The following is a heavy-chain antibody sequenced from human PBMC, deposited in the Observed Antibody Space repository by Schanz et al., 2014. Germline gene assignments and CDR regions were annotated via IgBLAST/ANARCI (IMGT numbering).Heavy chain of an antibody. Sequence: QVQLVQSGAEMKKPGASVKVSCKASGYTFTGYYMHWVRQAPGQGLEWMGWINPNSGTTNYAQKFQGWVPMTRDTSISTAYMELSRLKSDDTAVYYCARGYGDSRTDFWGQGTLVTVAS. V-gene: IGHV1-2*04. CDR2: INPNSGTT. CDR1: GYTFTGYY. D-gene: IGHD4-17*01. CDR3: ARGYGDSRTDF. J-gene: IGHJ4*02.